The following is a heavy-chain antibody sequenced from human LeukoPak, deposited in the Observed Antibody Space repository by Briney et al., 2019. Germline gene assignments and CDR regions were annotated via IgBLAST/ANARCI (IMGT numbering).Heavy chain of an antibody. CDR3: ARDRDYGGNSVEDYYGMDV. CDR1: GFTFSSYS. V-gene: IGHV3-21*01. J-gene: IGHJ6*02. D-gene: IGHD4-23*01. CDR2: ISSSSSYI. Sequence: GGSLRLSCAASGFTFSSYSMNWVRQAPGKGLEWVSSISSSSSYIYYADSVKGRFTISRDNAKNSLYLQMNSLRAEDTAVYYCARDRDYGGNSVEDYYGMDVRGQGTTVTVSS.